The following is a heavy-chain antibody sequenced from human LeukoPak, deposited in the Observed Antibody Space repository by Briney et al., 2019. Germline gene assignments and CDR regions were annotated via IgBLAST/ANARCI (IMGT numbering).Heavy chain of an antibody. CDR3: ARDSSGWFSGWFDP. J-gene: IGHJ5*02. CDR2: IYSGDNT. D-gene: IGHD6-19*01. Sequence: GGSLRLSCAASGFTFSSYWMSWVRQAPGKGLEWVSVIYSGDNTYYADSVKGRFTISRDNSKNSLFLQMNSLRAEDTAVYYCARDSSGWFSGWFDPWGQGTLVTVSS. V-gene: IGHV3-53*01. CDR1: GFTFSSYW.